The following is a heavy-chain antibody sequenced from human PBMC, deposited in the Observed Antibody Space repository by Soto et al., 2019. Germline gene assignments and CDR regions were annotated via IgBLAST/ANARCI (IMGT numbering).Heavy chain of an antibody. CDR2: IIPSPART. V-gene: IGHV1-69*08. CDR3: ARDQVGASSFDY. D-gene: IGHD1-26*01. CDR1: GGTFSNSP. Sequence: QVQLVQSGAELGKPGSAVKLSCKASGGTFSNSPISWVRQIPGQGPEWMGRIIPSPARTIYSRKFRGRVTLTADKSTQTVYMTLSSLTTEDSGVYYCARDQVGASSFDYWGQGTRVTVSS. J-gene: IGHJ4*02.